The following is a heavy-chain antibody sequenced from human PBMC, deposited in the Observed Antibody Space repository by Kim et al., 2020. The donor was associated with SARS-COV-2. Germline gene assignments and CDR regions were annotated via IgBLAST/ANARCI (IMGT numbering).Heavy chain of an antibody. CDR1: GFTFSSCA. CDR3: VRDPWLRSRGLTYSYYG. D-gene: IGHD3-16*01. CDR2: ISYDGSNK. J-gene: IGHJ6*01. Sequence: GGSLRLSCAASGFTFSSCAMHWVRQAPGKGLEWVAVISYDGSNKNYADSVKGRFTISRDNSKNTLYLQMNSLTAEDTALYYCVRDPWLRSRGLTYSYYG. V-gene: IGHV3-30-3*01.